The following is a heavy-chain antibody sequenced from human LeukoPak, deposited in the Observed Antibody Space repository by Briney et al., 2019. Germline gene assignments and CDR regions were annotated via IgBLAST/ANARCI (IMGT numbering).Heavy chain of an antibody. CDR2: IYYSGST. CDR3: ARLYCISTSCYTIDY. D-gene: IGHD2-2*02. V-gene: IGHV4-38-2*02. J-gene: IGHJ4*02. CDR1: GYSFDSGYY. Sequence: PSETLSLTCTVSGYSFDSGYYWGWIRQPPGKGLEWIANIYYSGSTSYNPSLKNRVTVSIDTSKNKFSLKLYSVSAADTALYYCARLYCISTSCYTIDYWGQGTLVTVSS.